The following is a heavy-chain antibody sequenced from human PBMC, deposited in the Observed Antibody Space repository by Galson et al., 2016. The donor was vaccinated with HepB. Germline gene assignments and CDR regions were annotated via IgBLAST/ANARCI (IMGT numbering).Heavy chain of an antibody. Sequence: ETLSLTCAVSGGSINSDNWWSWVRQTPTKGLECIGEVYHTGSTNYNPSLKSRVTMLVDKSKNQFSLKLASVTAADTAVYYCARAGYGDYNAFDIWGQGTVITVSS. CDR1: GGSINSDNW. V-gene: IGHV4-4*02. CDR3: ARAGYGDYNAFDI. D-gene: IGHD4-17*01. J-gene: IGHJ3*02. CDR2: VYHTGST.